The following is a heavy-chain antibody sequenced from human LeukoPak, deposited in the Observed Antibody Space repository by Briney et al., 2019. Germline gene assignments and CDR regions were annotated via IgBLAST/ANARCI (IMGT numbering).Heavy chain of an antibody. D-gene: IGHD2-15*01. CDR3: AKAPVTSCRGAFCYPFDY. CDR2: MSSSDDGR. Sequence: GGSLRLSCATSGFSFSSYAMSWVRQAPGKVLEWVSAMSSSDDGRYYAASVRGRFTISRDTSRSTLYLQMNSLRAEDAAVYYCAKAPVTSCRGAFCYPFDYWGQGTLVTVSS. V-gene: IGHV3-23*01. CDR1: GFSFSSYA. J-gene: IGHJ4*02.